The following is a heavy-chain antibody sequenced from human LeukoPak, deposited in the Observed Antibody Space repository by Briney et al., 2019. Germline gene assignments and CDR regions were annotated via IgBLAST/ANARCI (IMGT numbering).Heavy chain of an antibody. Sequence: GGSLRLSCSASAFAFSVYAMSWLRQPPGKGLEWVSTINANSGTTSYAASVRGRFTISRDNSKNTLYLQLNTLRADDTATYYCAKPISGGLAVTADWFHPWGQGTLVVVSS. CDR2: INANSGTT. V-gene: IGHV3-23*01. D-gene: IGHD6-19*01. CDR3: AKPISGGLAVTADWFHP. CDR1: AFAFSVYA. J-gene: IGHJ5*01.